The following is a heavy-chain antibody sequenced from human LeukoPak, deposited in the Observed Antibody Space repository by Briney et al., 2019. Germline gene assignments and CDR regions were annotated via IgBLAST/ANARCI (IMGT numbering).Heavy chain of an antibody. J-gene: IGHJ4*02. CDR3: ARGRITMVRGVMAFTAFDY. CDR2: ISSSSSYI. CDR1: GFTFSSYS. Sequence: GGSLRLSCAASGFTFSSYSMNWVRQAPGKGLEWVSSISSSSSYIYYADSVKGRFTISRDNAKNSLYLQMNSLRAEGTAVYYCARGRITMVRGVMAFTAFDYWGQGTLVTVSS. D-gene: IGHD3-10*01. V-gene: IGHV3-21*01.